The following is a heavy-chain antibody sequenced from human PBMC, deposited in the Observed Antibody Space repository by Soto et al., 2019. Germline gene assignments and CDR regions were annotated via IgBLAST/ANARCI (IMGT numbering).Heavy chain of an antibody. J-gene: IGHJ5*02. V-gene: IGHV1-18*01. Sequence: QVQLVQSGGAVKMPGASVKVSCKTSGYTFSNYGITWVRQAPGQPLEWLGWISIYSDGTNYAQKFQGRDSMTTDTSTTTAYMELRSLRSDDTAVYYCARVVPGAEAWFGPWGQGTLVTVSS. CDR1: GYTFSNYG. CDR2: ISIYSDGT. D-gene: IGHD2-2*01. CDR3: ARVVPGAEAWFGP.